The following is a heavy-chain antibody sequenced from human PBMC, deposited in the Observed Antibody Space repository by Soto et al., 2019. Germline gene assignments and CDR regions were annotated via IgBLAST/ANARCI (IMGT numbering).Heavy chain of an antibody. V-gene: IGHV3-15*07. CDR3: NRDRDCANGICHQPPYYYGMDV. CDR1: GFSFNSAW. J-gene: IGHJ6*02. Sequence: GGSLRLSCAASGFSFNSAWMNWVRQAPGKGLEWVGRIRRNADGGTTDHAAPVNGRFTISRDDSKNTLYLQINSLRIEDTAVYYCNRDRDCANGICHQPPYYYGMDVWGPGTTVTVSS. D-gene: IGHD2-8*01. CDR2: IRRNADGGTT.